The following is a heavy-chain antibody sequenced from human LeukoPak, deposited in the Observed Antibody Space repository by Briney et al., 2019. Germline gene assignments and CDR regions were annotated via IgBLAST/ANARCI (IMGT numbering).Heavy chain of an antibody. CDR3: ARTTEGGYSYGYFYYYYMDV. CDR2: IYSGGST. J-gene: IGHJ6*03. D-gene: IGHD5-18*01. Sequence: HPGVSLRLSCAASGFTVSSNYMSWVRQAPGKGLEWVSVIYSGGSTYYADSVKGRFTISRDNSKNTLYLQMNSLRAEDTAVYYCARTTEGGYSYGYFYYYYMDVWGKGTTVTISS. V-gene: IGHV3-66*01. CDR1: GFTVSSNY.